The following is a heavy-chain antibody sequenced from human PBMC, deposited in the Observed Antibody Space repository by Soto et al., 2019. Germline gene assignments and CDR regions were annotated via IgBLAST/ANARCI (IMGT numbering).Heavy chain of an antibody. V-gene: IGHV1-69*12. D-gene: IGHD3-3*01. J-gene: IGHJ6*02. CDR3: ARPRFKAYYYGMAV. CDR1: GGTFSSYA. CDR2: IIPIFGTA. Sequence: QVQLVQSGAEVKKPGSSVKVSCKASGGTFSSYAISWVRQAPGQGIEWMGGIIPIFGTANYAQQFQVRVTITADESTSTAYMEMSILRSEDTAVYYCARPRFKAYYYGMAVWGQGTTVTVS.